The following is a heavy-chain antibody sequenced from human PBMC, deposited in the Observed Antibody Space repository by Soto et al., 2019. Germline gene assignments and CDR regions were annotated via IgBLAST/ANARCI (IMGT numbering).Heavy chain of an antibody. CDR1: GDSVSSNSAA. J-gene: IGHJ6*02. Sequence: SQTLSLTCVISGDSVSSNSAAWNWIRQSPSRGLEWLGRTYYRSKWYNDYAVSVKSRITINPDTSKNQFSLQLNSVTPEDTALYYCARARAFSCSSTSGYTYYYYCYGMDVWRQETTVTISS. V-gene: IGHV6-1*01. D-gene: IGHD2-2*02. CDR3: ARARAFSCSSTSGYTYYYYCYGMDV. CDR2: TYYRSKWYN.